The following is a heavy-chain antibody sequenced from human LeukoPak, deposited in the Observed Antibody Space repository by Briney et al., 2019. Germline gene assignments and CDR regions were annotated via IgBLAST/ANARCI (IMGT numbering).Heavy chain of an antibody. CDR2: IYSSGSA. CDR3: ARHRDYYDT. Sequence: SETLSLTCTVSGASINNNFWNWMRQPPGKGLEWNRYIYSSGSANYNPSLKSRVIISGDTSKNQISLNLTSVTAADTAVYFWARHRDYYDTWGHGTLVTVSS. V-gene: IGHV4-59*08. CDR1: GASINNNF. J-gene: IGHJ4*01. D-gene: IGHD3-22*01.